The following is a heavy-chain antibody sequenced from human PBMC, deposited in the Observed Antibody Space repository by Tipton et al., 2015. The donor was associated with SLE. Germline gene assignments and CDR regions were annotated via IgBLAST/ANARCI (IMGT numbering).Heavy chain of an antibody. CDR3: ARGPYGAAASYDY. V-gene: IGHV4-61*08. Sequence: TLSLTCTVSGGSIRSSGYYWSWIRQHPGKGLEWIGYIYFTGSTNYNPSLKSRVTMSLDTSKNQFSLKLNSVTAADTAVYYCARGPYGAAASYDYWGQGTLVTVSS. CDR1: GGSIRSSGYY. D-gene: IGHD6-13*01. J-gene: IGHJ4*02. CDR2: IYFTGST.